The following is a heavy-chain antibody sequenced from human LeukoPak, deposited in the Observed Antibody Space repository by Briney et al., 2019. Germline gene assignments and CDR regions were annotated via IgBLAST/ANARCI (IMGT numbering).Heavy chain of an antibody. D-gene: IGHD6-19*01. Sequence: TGGSLRLSCAASGLTFSNYAMSWVRQAPGKGLEWVSAISGSGGSTYYADSVKGRLTISRDNSKNTLYLQMNSLRAEDTAVYYCAKETAVVGWYHGMDVWGQWTTVTVSS. CDR3: AKETAVVGWYHGMDV. CDR2: ISGSGGST. CDR1: GLTFSNYA. V-gene: IGHV3-23*01. J-gene: IGHJ6*02.